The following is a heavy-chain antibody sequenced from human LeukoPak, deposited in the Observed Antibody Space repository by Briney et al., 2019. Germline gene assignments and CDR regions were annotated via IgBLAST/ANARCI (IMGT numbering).Heavy chain of an antibody. CDR1: GGSISSSSYY. D-gene: IGHD2-2*01. J-gene: IGHJ4*02. CDR3: ARNPPVPAASFDY. CDR2: IYYSGST. V-gene: IGHV4-39*07. Sequence: SETLSLTCTVSGGSISSSSYYWGWIRQPPGKGLEWIGSIYYSGSTYYNPSLKSRVTISVDTSKNQFSLKLSSVTAADTAVYYCARNPPVPAASFDYWGQGTLVTVSS.